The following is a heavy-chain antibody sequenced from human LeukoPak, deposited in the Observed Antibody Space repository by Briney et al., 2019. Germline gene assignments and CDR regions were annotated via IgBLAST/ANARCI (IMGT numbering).Heavy chain of an antibody. CDR1: GYTFTGYY. J-gene: IGHJ4*02. CDR2: INPNSGGT. V-gene: IGHV1-2*02. D-gene: IGHD5-18*01. CDR3: ARDSHSYGIFEVSSYFNY. Sequence: ASVKVFWKAFGYTFTGYYMHWVRQAPGQGLEWMGCINPNSGGTNYAQKFQGRVTMPRDTSIRPAYMGPSRLRSNDTAVYYCARDSHSYGIFEVSSYFNYWGQGTLVTVSS.